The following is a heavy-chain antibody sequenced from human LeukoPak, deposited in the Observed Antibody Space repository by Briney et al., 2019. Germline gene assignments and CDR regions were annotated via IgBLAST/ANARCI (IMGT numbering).Heavy chain of an antibody. CDR1: GFNFGTYT. J-gene: IGHJ4*02. D-gene: IGHD2/OR15-2a*01. CDR3: ARTSSPLLFDY. V-gene: IGHV3-66*01. Sequence: GGSLRLSCSGSGFNFGTYTMNWVRQAPGKGPEWVSVIYTGGNTYYAASVKGGFTISRDNSKNTVYLQMNSLRGEDTAVYYCARTSSPLLFDYWGQGTLVTVSS. CDR2: IYTGGNT.